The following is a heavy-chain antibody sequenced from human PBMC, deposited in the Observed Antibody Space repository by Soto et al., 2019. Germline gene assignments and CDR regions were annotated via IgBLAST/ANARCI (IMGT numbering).Heavy chain of an antibody. CDR3: AIVKNYIWGSYRNDALDI. CDR2: ISSSSSYI. CDR1: GGTFVSYG. V-gene: IGHV3-21*01. D-gene: IGHD3-16*02. Sequence: PVVSLRLSWAASGGTFVSYGSNWVSQAPGKGLEWVSSISSSSSYIYYADTVKGRFTISRDNAKNSLYLQMNSLRAEDTAVYYCAIVKNYIWGSYRNDALDIWVQGTMVTVSS. J-gene: IGHJ3*02.